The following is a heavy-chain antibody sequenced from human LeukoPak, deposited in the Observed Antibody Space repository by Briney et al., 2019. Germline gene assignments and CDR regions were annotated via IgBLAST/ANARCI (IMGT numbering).Heavy chain of an antibody. CDR2: INPNSGDR. CDR1: RYTFTDYY. Sequence: ASVNVSCTPSRYTFTDYYMHGVRQAPEQGQAGMGWINPNSGDRNYAQTFQGRVTMTRDTTINTAYMELSRLRSDDTAVYFCARSLGYCSGGTCYSLDAFDIWGQGTMATVSS. V-gene: IGHV1-2*02. D-gene: IGHD2-15*01. J-gene: IGHJ3*02. CDR3: ARSLGYCSGGTCYSLDAFDI.